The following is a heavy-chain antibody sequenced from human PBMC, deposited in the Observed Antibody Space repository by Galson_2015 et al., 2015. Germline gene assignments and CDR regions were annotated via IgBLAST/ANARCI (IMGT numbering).Heavy chain of an antibody. J-gene: IGHJ4*02. CDR1: GFSFSSYG. V-gene: IGHV3-30*18. Sequence: SLRLSCAASGFSFSSYGMHWVRQAPGKGLEWVAVIAYDGRNKYYADSVKGRFTISRDNSKNTLYLQMNSLRAEDTAVYYCAKDLSRYCSGGSCDNLDYWGQGTLVTVSS. D-gene: IGHD2-15*01. CDR2: IAYDGRNK. CDR3: AKDLSRYCSGGSCDNLDY.